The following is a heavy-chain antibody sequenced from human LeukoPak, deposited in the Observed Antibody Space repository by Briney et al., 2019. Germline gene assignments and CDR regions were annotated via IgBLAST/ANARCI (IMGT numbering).Heavy chain of an antibody. J-gene: IGHJ4*02. CDR1: GYTFTSYA. V-gene: IGHV1-3*01. Sequence: ASVKVSCKASGYTFTSYAMHWVRQAPGQRLEWMGWINAGNGNTKYSQKFQGRVTITADESTSTAYMELSSLRSEDTAVYYCARDRMPDSGSYTFWYWGQGTLVTVSS. CDR3: ARDRMPDSGSYTFWY. CDR2: INAGNGNT. D-gene: IGHD1-26*01.